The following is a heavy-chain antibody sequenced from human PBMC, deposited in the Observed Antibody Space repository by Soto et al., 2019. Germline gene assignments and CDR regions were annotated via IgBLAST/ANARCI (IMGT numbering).Heavy chain of an antibody. Sequence: GESLKISCKGSGYSFTSYWIGWVRQMPGKGLEWMGIIYPGDSDTRYSPSFQGPVTISAHKSISTAYLQWSSLKASDTAMYYCARHDSVGGAIFGVVIGWFDPWGQGTLVTVSS. J-gene: IGHJ5*02. CDR1: GYSFTSYW. CDR2: IYPGDSDT. V-gene: IGHV5-51*01. CDR3: ARHDSVGGAIFGVVIGWFDP. D-gene: IGHD3-3*01.